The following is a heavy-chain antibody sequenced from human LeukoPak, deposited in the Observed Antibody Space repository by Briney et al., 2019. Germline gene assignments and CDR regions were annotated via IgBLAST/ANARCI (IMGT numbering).Heavy chain of an antibody. D-gene: IGHD6-13*01. CDR2: IYYSGST. CDR1: GGSISSGGYY. CDR3: ARDVPCSSNKNLNYYYGMDV. V-gene: IGHV4-31*03. Sequence: SQTLSLTCTVSGGSISSGGYYWSWIRQHPGKGLEWIGYIYYSGSTYYNPSLKSRVTISVDTSKNRFSLKLSSVTAADTAVYYCARDVPCSSNKNLNYYYGMDVWGQGTTVTVSS. J-gene: IGHJ6*02.